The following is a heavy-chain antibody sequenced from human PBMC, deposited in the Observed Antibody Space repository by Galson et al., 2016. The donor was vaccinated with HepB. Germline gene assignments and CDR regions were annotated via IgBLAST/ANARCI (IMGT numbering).Heavy chain of an antibody. CDR1: GFTFNNYG. Sequence: SLRLSCAASGFTFNNYGMTWVRQAPGKGLEVVASISRSGDIRDYSDSVKGRFTISRYNSKNTLSLQMNSLRVDDTAVYYCVQGSTAPAVWGKGTTVTVSS. CDR3: VQGSTAPAV. J-gene: IGHJ6*04. V-gene: IGHV3-23*01. D-gene: IGHD1-26*01. CDR2: ISRSGDIR.